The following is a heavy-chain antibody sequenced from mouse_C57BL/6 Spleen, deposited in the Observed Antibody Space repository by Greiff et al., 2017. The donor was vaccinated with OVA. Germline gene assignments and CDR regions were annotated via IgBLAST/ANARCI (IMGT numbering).Heavy chain of an antibody. CDR1: GYTFTDYY. D-gene: IGHD1-1*01. J-gene: IGHJ1*03. V-gene: IGHV1-19*01. CDR3: ARADGSSYWYFDV. Sequence: EVQLQQSGPVLVKPGASVKMSCKASGYTFTDYYMNWVKQSHGKSLEWIGVINPYNGGTSYNQKFKGKATSTVDKSSSTAYMELNSLTSEDSAVYYCARADGSSYWYFDVWGTGTTVTVSS. CDR2: INPYNGGT.